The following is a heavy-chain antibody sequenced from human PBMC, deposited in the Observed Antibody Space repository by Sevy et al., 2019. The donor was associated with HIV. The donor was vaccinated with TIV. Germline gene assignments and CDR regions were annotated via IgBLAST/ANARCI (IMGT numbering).Heavy chain of an antibody. D-gene: IGHD3-22*01. V-gene: IGHV3-15*01. CDR1: GFTFSNAW. CDR3: TTDPTMIVVVITSPLGDI. J-gene: IGHJ3*02. Sequence: GGSLRLSCAASGFTFSNAWMSWVRQAPGKGLEWVGRIKSKTDGGTTDYAAPVKGRLTISRDDSKNTLYLQMNSLKTEDTAVYYCTTDPTMIVVVITSPLGDIWGQGTMVTVSS. CDR2: IKSKTDGGTT.